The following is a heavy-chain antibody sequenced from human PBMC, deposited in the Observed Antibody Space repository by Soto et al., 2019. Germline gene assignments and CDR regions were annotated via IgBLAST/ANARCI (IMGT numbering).Heavy chain of an antibody. Sequence: QVQLVQSGAEVKKPGSSVKVSCKASGGTFSSYAISWVRQAPGQGLEWMGGIIPIFGTANYAQKFQGRVTINADESTSTAYMELSSLRSEDTAVYYCARGESRDGYTRYYCGMDVWGQGTTVTVSS. CDR1: GGTFSSYA. J-gene: IGHJ6*02. V-gene: IGHV1-69*01. D-gene: IGHD5-12*01. CDR2: IIPIFGTA. CDR3: ARGESRDGYTRYYCGMDV.